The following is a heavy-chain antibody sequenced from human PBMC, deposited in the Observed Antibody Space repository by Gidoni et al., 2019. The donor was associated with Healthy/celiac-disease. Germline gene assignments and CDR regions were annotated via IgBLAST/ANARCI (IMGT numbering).Heavy chain of an antibody. CDR1: GFTFRSYG. J-gene: IGHJ6*02. D-gene: IGHD2-15*01. CDR3: ASVAVVDYYYGMDV. Sequence: QVQLVESGGGVVQPGRSLRLSCAASGFTFRSYGMHWVRQAPGKGMEWVAVIWYYGSNKYYADSVKGRFTISRDNSKNTLYLQMNSLRAEDTAVYYCASVAVVDYYYGMDVWGQGTTVTVSS. V-gene: IGHV3-33*01. CDR2: IWYYGSNK.